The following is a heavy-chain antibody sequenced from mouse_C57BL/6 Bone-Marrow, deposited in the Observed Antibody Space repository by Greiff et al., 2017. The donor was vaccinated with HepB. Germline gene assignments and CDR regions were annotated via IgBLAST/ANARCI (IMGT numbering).Heavy chain of an antibody. J-gene: IGHJ1*03. Sequence: QVQLKQSGPELVKPGASVKISCKASGYAFSSSWMNWVKQRPGKGLEWIGRIYPGDGDTNYNGKFKGKATLTADKSSSTAYMQLSSLTSEDSAVYFCARQYYYGSSYVGYWYFDVWGTGTTVTVSS. CDR3: ARQYYYGSSYVGYWYFDV. CDR1: GYAFSSSW. D-gene: IGHD1-1*01. CDR2: IYPGDGDT. V-gene: IGHV1-82*01.